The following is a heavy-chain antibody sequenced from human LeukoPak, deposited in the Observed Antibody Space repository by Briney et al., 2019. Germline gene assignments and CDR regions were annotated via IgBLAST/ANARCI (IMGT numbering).Heavy chain of an antibody. CDR1: GFTFSSYA. D-gene: IGHD6-19*01. CDR3: ARTRAVAGRLDY. Sequence: GGSLRLSCAASGFTFSSYAMHWVRQAPGKGLEWVAVISYDGSNKYYADSVKGRFTISRDNSKNTLYLQMNSLRAEDTAVYYCARTRAVAGRLDYWGQGTLVTVSS. CDR2: ISYDGSNK. J-gene: IGHJ4*02. V-gene: IGHV3-30-3*01.